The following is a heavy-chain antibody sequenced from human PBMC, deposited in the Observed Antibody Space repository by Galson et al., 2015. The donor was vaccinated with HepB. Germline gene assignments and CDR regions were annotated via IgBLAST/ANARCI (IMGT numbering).Heavy chain of an antibody. D-gene: IGHD6-13*01. J-gene: IGHJ4*02. Sequence: PVKVSCKASGGTFRISALIWVRQAPGQGLESMGGTLPSFGTPDYAQKFLGRVTIIVDKSTSTAYMELRRLTSEDTAVYYCAPGHTAAGTDHYWGQGTLVTVSS. CDR1: GGTFRISA. CDR3: APGHTAAGTDHY. V-gene: IGHV1-69*06. CDR2: TLPSFGTP.